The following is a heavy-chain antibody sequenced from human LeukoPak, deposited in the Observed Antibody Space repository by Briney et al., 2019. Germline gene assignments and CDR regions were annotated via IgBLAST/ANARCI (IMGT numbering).Heavy chain of an antibody. V-gene: IGHV1-18*01. J-gene: IGHJ3*02. CDR1: GYTFSIYG. Sequence: GASVRVSCKASGYTFSIYGFSWVRQAPGQGLEWMGWVSAYNGNTNYAQKLQGRVTMTTDTSTSTAYMELRSLRSDDTAVYYCARGQMATINAFDIWGQGTMVTVSS. D-gene: IGHD5-24*01. CDR2: VSAYNGNT. CDR3: ARGQMATINAFDI.